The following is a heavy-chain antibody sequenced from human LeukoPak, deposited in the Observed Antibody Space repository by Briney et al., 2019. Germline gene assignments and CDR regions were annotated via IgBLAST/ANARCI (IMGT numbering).Heavy chain of an antibody. D-gene: IGHD5-18*01. CDR2: ISSSSSYI. Sequence: RGSLRLSCAASGFTFSSYSMNWVRQAPGKVLEWVSSISSSSSYIYYADSVKGGFTISRDNAKNSLYLQMNSLRAGDTAVYYCARDRGGGYSYVYRRFVDYWGQGTMVTVSS. CDR1: GFTFSSYS. J-gene: IGHJ4*02. CDR3: ARDRGGGYSYVYRRFVDY. V-gene: IGHV3-21*01.